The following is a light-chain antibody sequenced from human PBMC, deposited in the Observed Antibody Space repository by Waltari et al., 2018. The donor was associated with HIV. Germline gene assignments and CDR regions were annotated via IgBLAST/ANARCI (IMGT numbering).Light chain of an antibody. CDR2: ENN. CDR1: SSNIGNNY. Sequence: QSVLTQPPSVSAAPGQTVTISCSGNSSNIGNNYVSWYPQLPETAPKLLIYENNKRPSGIPDRFSGSKSGTSATLGITGLQTGDEADYYCGTWDSSLSAGGVFGTGTKVTVL. J-gene: IGLJ1*01. CDR3: GTWDSSLSAGGV. V-gene: IGLV1-51*02.